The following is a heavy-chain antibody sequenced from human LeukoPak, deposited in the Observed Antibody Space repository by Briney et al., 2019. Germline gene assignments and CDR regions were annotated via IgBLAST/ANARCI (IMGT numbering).Heavy chain of an antibody. D-gene: IGHD6-19*01. CDR2: ISGSGGST. V-gene: IGHV3-23*01. J-gene: IGHJ1*01. Sequence: GGSLTLSCAASGFTFSSYAMSWVRQAQGKGLDWVSAISGSGGSTYYADSVKGRFTISRDNAKNTLYLQMNSLRAEDTAVYYCARAGEQWLASAEYFQHWGQGTLVTVSS. CDR3: ARAGEQWLASAEYFQH. CDR1: GFTFSSYA.